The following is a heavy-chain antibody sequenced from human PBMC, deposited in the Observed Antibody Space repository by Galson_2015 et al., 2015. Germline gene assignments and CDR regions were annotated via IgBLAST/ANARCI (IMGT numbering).Heavy chain of an antibody. CDR3: TRDSNGGSCYSPGC. CDR1: GFTFSDAW. J-gene: IGHJ4*02. V-gene: IGHV3-15*01. D-gene: IGHD2-15*01. Sequence: SLRLSCAASGFTFSDAWMNWVRQAPGKGLEWVGRIKSKTDGGTTDYAAPVKGRFTISRDDSKNTLYLQVNSLKTEDTAVYYCTRDSNGGSCYSPGCWGQGTLVTVSS. CDR2: IKSKTDGGTT.